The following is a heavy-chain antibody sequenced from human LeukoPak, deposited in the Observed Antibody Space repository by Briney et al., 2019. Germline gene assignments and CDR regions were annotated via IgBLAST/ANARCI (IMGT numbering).Heavy chain of an antibody. V-gene: IGHV3-23*01. J-gene: IGHJ4*02. D-gene: IGHD3-10*01. CDR1: GFTFSSYS. Sequence: PGGSLRLSCAASGFTFSSYSMNWVRQAPGKGLEWVSGSSSIGGRTYYADSVKGRFTVTRDNSRNTLHLQMNSPRVEDTGVYYCANDLKATMVRGVIRYDYWGQGTLVTVSS. CDR2: SSSIGGRT. CDR3: ANDLKATMVRGVIRYDY.